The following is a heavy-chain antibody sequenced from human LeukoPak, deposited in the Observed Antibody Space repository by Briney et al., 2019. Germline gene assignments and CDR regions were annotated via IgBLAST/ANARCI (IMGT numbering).Heavy chain of an antibody. CDR1: GFTFSSYS. J-gene: IGHJ6*03. CDR2: ISSSSSYI. CDR3: ARANTIFGVLDYYYMDV. D-gene: IGHD3-3*01. V-gene: IGHV3-21*01. Sequence: GGSLRLSCAASGFTFSSYSMNWVRQAPGKGLEWVSSISSSSSYIYYADSVKGRFAISRDNAKNSLYLQMNSLRAEDTAVYYCARANTIFGVLDYYYMDVWGKGTTVTVSS.